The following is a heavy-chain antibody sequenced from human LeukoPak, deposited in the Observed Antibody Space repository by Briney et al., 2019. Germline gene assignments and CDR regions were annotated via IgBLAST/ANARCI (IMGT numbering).Heavy chain of an antibody. V-gene: IGHV3-23*01. Sequence: GGSLRLSCAASGFTFSSYAMSWVRQAPGKGLEWVSAISGSGGSTYYADSVKGRFTISRDNSKNTLYLQMNSLRAEDTAVYYCARFRYYYDSSGYIYYYYGMDVWGQGTAVTVSS. CDR2: ISGSGGST. CDR3: ARFRYYYDSSGYIYYYYGMDV. D-gene: IGHD3-22*01. J-gene: IGHJ6*02. CDR1: GFTFSSYA.